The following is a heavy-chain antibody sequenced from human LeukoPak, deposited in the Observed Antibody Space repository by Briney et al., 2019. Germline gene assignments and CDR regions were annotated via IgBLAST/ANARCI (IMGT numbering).Heavy chain of an antibody. J-gene: IGHJ6*02. D-gene: IGHD6-13*01. V-gene: IGHV1-2*02. CDR2: INPNSGGT. CDR3: ARAGYSSSWYTTSMDV. CDR1: GYTFTGYY. Sequence: ASVKVSCKASGYTFTGYYMHWVRQAPGQGLEWMGWINPNSGGTNYAQKFQGRVTMTRDTSISIAYMELSRLRSDDTAVYYCARAGYSSSWYTTSMDVWGQGTTVTVSS.